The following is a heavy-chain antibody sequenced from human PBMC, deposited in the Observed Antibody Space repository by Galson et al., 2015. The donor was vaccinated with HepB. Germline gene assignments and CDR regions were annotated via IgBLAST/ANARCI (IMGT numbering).Heavy chain of an antibody. CDR1: GFTFSDYY. CDR3: ATGCSGGSCYNPWY. D-gene: IGHD2-15*01. CDR2: FDPDDGET. J-gene: IGHJ4*02. V-gene: IGHV1-24*01. Sequence: SCAASGFTFSDYYMSWVRQAPGKGLEWMGGFDPDDGETIYARKFQGRVTMTEDTSTDTAYMELSSLRSEDTAVYYCATGCSGGSCYNPWYWGQGTLVTVSS.